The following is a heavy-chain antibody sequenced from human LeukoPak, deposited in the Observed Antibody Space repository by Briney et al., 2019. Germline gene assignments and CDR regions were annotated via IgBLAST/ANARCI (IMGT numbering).Heavy chain of an antibody. J-gene: IGHJ5*02. CDR1: GGSVSSGSYY. Sequence: SETLSLTCTASGGSVSSGSYYWSWIRQPPGKGLEWIGYIYYTGSTNYNPSLKSRVTISVDTSKNQFSLKLSSVTAADTAVYYCARDKERNWFDPWGQGTLVTVSS. V-gene: IGHV4-61*01. CDR3: ARDKERNWFDP. D-gene: IGHD5-24*01. CDR2: IYYTGST.